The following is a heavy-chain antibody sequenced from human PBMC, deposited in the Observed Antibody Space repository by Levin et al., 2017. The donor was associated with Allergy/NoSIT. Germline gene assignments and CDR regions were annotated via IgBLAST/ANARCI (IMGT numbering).Heavy chain of an antibody. V-gene: IGHV4-59*08. D-gene: IGHD6-13*01. CDR3: ARHRTLAAAGTFWFDP. CDR1: GGSISSYY. CDR2: IYYSVST. Sequence: SETLSLTCTVSGGSISSYYWSWIRQPPGKGLEWIGYIYYSVSTNYNPSLKSRVTISVDTSKNQFSLKLSSVTAADTAVYYCARHRTLAAAGTFWFDPWGQGTLVTVSS. J-gene: IGHJ5*02.